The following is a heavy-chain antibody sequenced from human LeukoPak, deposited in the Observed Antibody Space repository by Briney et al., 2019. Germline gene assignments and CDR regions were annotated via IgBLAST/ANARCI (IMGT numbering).Heavy chain of an antibody. CDR1: EYTFTSYD. CDR3: ARVGGYDILTGYYIPAHY. V-gene: IGHV1-8*01. J-gene: IGHJ4*02. D-gene: IGHD3-9*01. CDR2: MNPNSGNT. Sequence: ASVKVSCKASEYTFTSYDINWVRQATGQGLEWMGWMNPNSGNTGYAQKFQGRVTMTRNTSISTAYMELSSLRSEDTAVYYCARVGGYDILTGYYIPAHYWGQGTLVTVSS.